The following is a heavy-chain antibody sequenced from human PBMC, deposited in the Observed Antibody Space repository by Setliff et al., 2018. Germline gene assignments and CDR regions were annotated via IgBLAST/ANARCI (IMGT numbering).Heavy chain of an antibody. Sequence: SETLSLTCAVYGGSFSGYYWSWIRQPPGKGLELIGEINHTGSTNYNPSLKSRVTISVDTSKNQFSLRLSSVTAADTAVYYCARDYLSFKGSGYYRGYFDSWGQGTLVTV. CDR1: GGSFSGYY. CDR2: INHTGST. V-gene: IGHV4-34*01. J-gene: IGHJ4*02. D-gene: IGHD2-15*01. CDR3: ARDYLSFKGSGYYRGYFDS.